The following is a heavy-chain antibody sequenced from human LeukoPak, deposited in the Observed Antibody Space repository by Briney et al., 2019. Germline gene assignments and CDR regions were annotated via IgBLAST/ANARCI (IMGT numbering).Heavy chain of an antibody. D-gene: IGHD6-13*01. Sequence: PGGSLRLSCTASGFTFGDYAMTWVRQAPGKGLEWVGFIASETYGGTAEYAASVKGRFTISRDDSKNTAYLQMNSLKTEDTAVYYCTRILAAAWDYYYYMDVWGKGTTVTVSS. J-gene: IGHJ6*03. CDR3: TRILAAAWDYYYYMDV. V-gene: IGHV3-49*04. CDR2: IASETYGGTA. CDR1: GFTFGDYA.